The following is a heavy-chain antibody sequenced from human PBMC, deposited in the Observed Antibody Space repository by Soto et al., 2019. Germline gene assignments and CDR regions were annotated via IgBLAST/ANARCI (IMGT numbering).Heavy chain of an antibody. CDR3: ARVDTAMDHYYYYGMDV. V-gene: IGHV1-18*04. CDR2: ISAYNGNT. J-gene: IGHJ6*02. Sequence: ASVKGSCKASGYTFTSYGISWVRQAPGQVLEWMGWISAYNGNTNYAQKLQGRVTMTTDTSTSTAYMELRSLRSDDTAVYYCARVDTAMDHYYYYGMDVWGQGTTVTVSS. D-gene: IGHD5-18*01. CDR1: GYTFTSYG.